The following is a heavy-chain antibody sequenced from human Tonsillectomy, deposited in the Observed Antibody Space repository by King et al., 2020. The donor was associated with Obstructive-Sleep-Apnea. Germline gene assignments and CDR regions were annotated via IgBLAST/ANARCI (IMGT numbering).Heavy chain of an antibody. CDR3: ARAVAVAGSFDP. J-gene: IGHJ5*02. V-gene: IGHV4-39*07. Sequence: QLQESGPGLVNPSETLYLSCIVSGASISSNSYYWGWIRQPPGKGLEWIGNIYYSGSTYYNPSLKRRVTISLDTSKSQFSLRLSSVTAADTAVYYCARAVAVAGSFDPWGRGTLVSVSS. D-gene: IGHD6-19*01. CDR2: IYYSGST. CDR1: GASISSNSYY.